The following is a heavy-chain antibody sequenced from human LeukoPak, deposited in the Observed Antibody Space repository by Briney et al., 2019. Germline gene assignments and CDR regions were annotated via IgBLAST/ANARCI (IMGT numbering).Heavy chain of an antibody. Sequence: SETLSLTCTVSGGSMSSYHWNWIRQPPGKRLEWIGDIYYSGSTNYNPSLKSRVTISVDTSKNPFSLKLSSVTAADTAVYYCARAADYDILTGYPYYFDYWGQGTRVTVSS. CDR3: ARAADYDILTGYPYYFDY. V-gene: IGHV4-59*01. J-gene: IGHJ4*02. CDR1: GGSMSSYH. CDR2: IYYSGST. D-gene: IGHD3-9*01.